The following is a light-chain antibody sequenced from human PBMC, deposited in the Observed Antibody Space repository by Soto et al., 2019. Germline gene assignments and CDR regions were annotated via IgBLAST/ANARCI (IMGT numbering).Light chain of an antibody. V-gene: IGKV1-9*01. Sequence: DIQLTQSPSFLSASVGDTVTITCRASQGMSTYLAWYQQKPGKVPKLLIRYASTLQSGVPPRFSGGGSGTEFTLTISTLQTDDSGIYYCQQLNGYQLAFGGGTNVEIK. CDR1: QGMSTY. CDR2: YAS. J-gene: IGKJ4*01. CDR3: QQLNGYQLA.